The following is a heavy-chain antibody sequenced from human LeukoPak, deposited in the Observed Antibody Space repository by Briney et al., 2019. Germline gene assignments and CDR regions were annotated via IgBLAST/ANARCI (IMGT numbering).Heavy chain of an antibody. D-gene: IGHD3-22*01. CDR3: ARAVYYYDN. CDR2: NTDGSTT. Sequence: GGSLRLSCAASGFTFSSYWMSWVRQAPGKGLMWVSRNTDGSTTTYADSVKGRFTISRDNAKNTLYLQMNSLRGEDTAIYYCARAVYYYDNWGLGTLVTVSS. CDR1: GFTFSSYW. V-gene: IGHV3-74*01. J-gene: IGHJ4*02.